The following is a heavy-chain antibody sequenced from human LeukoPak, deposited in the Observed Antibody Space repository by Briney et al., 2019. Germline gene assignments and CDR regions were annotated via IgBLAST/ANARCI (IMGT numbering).Heavy chain of an antibody. CDR3: ARRDDHDAFDI. J-gene: IGHJ3*02. D-gene: IGHD3-3*01. CDR1: GGSTSRSNYY. Sequence: SETLSLTCTVSGGSTSRSNYYRGWIRQPPGKGLEWIGNIYYGGSTYYNPSLKSRVTISVDTSKNQFSLKLSSVSAADTAVYNCARRDDHDAFDIWGQGTMVTVSS. V-gene: IGHV4-39*01. CDR2: IYYGGST.